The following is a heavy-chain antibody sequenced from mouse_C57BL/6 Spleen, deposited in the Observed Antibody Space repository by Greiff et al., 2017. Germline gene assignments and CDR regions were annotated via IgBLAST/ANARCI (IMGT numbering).Heavy chain of an antibody. D-gene: IGHD1-1*01. J-gene: IGHJ1*03. CDR3: ARGCYYGRSYVKYFDV. CDR1: GYTFTSYW. V-gene: IGHV1-72*01. Sequence: QVQLQQPGAELVKPGASVTLSCKASGYTFTSYWMHWVKQRPGRGLEWIGRIDPNSCGTKYNEKFKSKDTLTVDKPSSTAYLQLSSLTSEDSAVYYCARGCYYGRSYVKYFDVWGTGTTVTVSS. CDR2: IDPNSCGT.